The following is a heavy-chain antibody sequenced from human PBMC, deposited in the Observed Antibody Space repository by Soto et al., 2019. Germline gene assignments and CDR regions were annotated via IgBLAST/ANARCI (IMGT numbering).Heavy chain of an antibody. D-gene: IGHD5-12*01. CDR3: ARRWLQLGYFDY. CDR2: IYYSGST. V-gene: IGHV4-30-4*01. J-gene: IGHJ4*02. CDR1: GGSISSGDYY. Sequence: SETLSLTCTVSGGSISSGDYYWSWIRQPPGKGLEWIGYIYYSGSTYYNPSLKSRVTISVDTSKNQFSLKLSSVTAADTAVYYCARRWLQLGYFDYWGQGTLVTV.